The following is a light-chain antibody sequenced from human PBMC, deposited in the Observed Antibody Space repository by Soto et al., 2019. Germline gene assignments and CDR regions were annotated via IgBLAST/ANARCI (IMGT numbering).Light chain of an antibody. J-gene: IGKJ5*01. V-gene: IGKV3-11*01. Sequence: EIVMTQSPATLSVSPGERATLSCRASQSVSSYLAWYQQKPGQAPRLLISAASRRATGVPDRFSGSGSGTDFTLTITSLEPEDFAVYYCQQRNNWPPITFGQGTRLEIK. CDR1: QSVSSY. CDR2: AAS. CDR3: QQRNNWPPIT.